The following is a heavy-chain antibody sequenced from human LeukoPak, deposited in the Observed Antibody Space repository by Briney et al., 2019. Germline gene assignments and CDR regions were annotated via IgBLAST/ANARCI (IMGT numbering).Heavy chain of an antibody. J-gene: IGHJ4*02. CDR1: GGSISSYY. D-gene: IGHD2-15*01. CDR3: ARDGRYCSGGSCYSGFDY. CDR2: IYYSGST. V-gene: IGHV4-59*01. Sequence: PSETLSLTCTVSGGSISSYYWSWIRQPPGKGLEWIGYIYYSGSTNNNPSLKSRVTISVDTSKNQFSLKLSSVTAADTAVYYCARDGRYCSGGSCYSGFDYWGQGTLVTVSS.